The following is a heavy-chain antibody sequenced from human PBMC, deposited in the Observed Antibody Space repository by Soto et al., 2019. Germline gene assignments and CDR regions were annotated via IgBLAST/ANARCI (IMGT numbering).Heavy chain of an antibody. V-gene: IGHV1-8*01. D-gene: IGHD3-16*01. CDR1: GFTFNSYD. CDR2: INPNSGNT. Sequence: QVQLVQSGAEVKKPGASVMVSCRTSGFTFNSYDINWVRQATGQGLEWMGWINPNSGNTGYAQKFQGRVTMTRDTSITTAYMELISLRSDDTDVYYCARGWGRWPHEKPGDFWGQGTLVTVSS. CDR3: ARGWGRWPHEKPGDF. J-gene: IGHJ4*02.